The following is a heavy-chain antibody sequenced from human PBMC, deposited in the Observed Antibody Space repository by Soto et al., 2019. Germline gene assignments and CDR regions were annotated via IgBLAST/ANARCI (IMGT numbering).Heavy chain of an antibody. CDR1: GFTFSSYA. CDR2: ISYDGSNK. V-gene: IGHV3-30-3*01. J-gene: IGHJ2*01. Sequence: QVQLVESGGGVVQPGRSLRLSCAASGFTFSSYAMHWVRQAPGKGLEWVAVISYDGSNKYYADSVKGRFTISRDNSKNTLYMQMNSLRAEDTAVYYCARDHGHYWFFDLWGRGTLVTVSS. CDR3: ARDHGHYWFFDL.